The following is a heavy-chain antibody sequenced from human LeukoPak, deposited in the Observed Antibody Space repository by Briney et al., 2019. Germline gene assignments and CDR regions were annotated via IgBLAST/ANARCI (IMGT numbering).Heavy chain of an antibody. V-gene: IGHV3-21*01. J-gene: IGHJ4*02. CDR2: ISSSSSYI. Sequence: GGSLRLSCAASGFTFSSYSKNWVRQAPGKGLEWVSSISSSSSYIYYADSVKGRFTISRDNAKNSLYLQMNSLRAEDTAVYYCASMQYYYGSGSLGDYWGQGTLVTVSS. CDR3: ASMQYYYGSGSLGDY. CDR1: GFTFSSYS. D-gene: IGHD3-10*01.